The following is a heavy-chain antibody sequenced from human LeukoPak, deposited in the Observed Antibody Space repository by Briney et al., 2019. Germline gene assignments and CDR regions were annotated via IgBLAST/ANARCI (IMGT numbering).Heavy chain of an antibody. CDR2: IYYSGST. CDR1: GGSISSSSYY. V-gene: IGHV4-39*01. D-gene: IGHD3-10*01. CDR3: ASSRGRDFDY. Sequence: NSSGTLSLTCTVSGGSISSSSYYWGWIRQPPGKGLEWIGSIYYSGSTYYNPSLKSRVTISVDTSKNQFSLKLSSVTAADTAVYYCASSRGRDFDYWGQGTLVTVSS. J-gene: IGHJ4*02.